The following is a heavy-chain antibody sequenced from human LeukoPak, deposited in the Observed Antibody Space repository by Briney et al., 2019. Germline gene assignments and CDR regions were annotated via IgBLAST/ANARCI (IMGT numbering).Heavy chain of an antibody. Sequence: GGSLRLSCAASGFSFSSYGMHWVRQAPGKGLEWVAVISYDGSNKYYADSVKGRFTISRDNSKNTLYPQMNSLRAEDTAVYYCAKRYNSGWRDAFDIWGQGTMVTVSS. CDR3: AKRYNSGWRDAFDI. CDR1: GFSFSSYG. CDR2: ISYDGSNK. D-gene: IGHD6-19*01. J-gene: IGHJ3*02. V-gene: IGHV3-30*18.